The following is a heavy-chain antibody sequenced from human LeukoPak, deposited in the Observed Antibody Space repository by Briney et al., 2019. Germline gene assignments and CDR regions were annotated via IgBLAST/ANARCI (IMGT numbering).Heavy chain of an antibody. CDR3: ARDRIAGRWFDP. V-gene: IGHV4-31*03. Sequence: SETLSLTCTASGGSISSGEYYWSWIRQHLGKGLEWIGYIYYSGSTYYNPSLKSRVTISVDTSKNQFSLKLSSVTAADTAVYYCARDRIAGRWFDPWGQGTLVTVSS. D-gene: IGHD6-13*01. J-gene: IGHJ5*02. CDR1: GGSISSGEYY. CDR2: IYYSGST.